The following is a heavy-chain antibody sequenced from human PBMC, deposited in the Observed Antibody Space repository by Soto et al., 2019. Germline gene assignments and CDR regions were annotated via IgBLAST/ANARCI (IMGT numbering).Heavy chain of an antibody. D-gene: IGHD3-10*01. J-gene: IGHJ4*02. V-gene: IGHV4-30-4*01. CDR3: ASLYGSGSSTSDY. CDR2: IYYSGST. CDR1: GGSISSGDYY. Sequence: SETLSLTCTVSGGSISSGDYYWSWIRQPPGKGLEWIGYIYYSGSTYYNPSLKSRVTISVDTSKNQFSLKLSSVTAADTAVYYCASLYGSGSSTSDYWGQGTLVTVSS.